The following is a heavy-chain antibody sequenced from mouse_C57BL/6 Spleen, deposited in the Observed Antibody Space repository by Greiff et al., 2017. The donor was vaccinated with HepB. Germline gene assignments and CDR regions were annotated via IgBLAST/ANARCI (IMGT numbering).Heavy chain of an antibody. CDR3: AREGAYYSNPWFAY. Sequence: QVQLQQSGAELARPGASVKMSCKASGYTFTSYTMHWVKQRPGQGLEWIGYINTSSGYTKYNQKFKDKATLTADKSSSTAYMQLSSLTSEDSAVYYCAREGAYYSNPWFAYWGQGTLVTVSA. V-gene: IGHV1-4*01. CDR2: INTSSGYT. D-gene: IGHD2-5*01. CDR1: GYTFTSYT. J-gene: IGHJ3*01.